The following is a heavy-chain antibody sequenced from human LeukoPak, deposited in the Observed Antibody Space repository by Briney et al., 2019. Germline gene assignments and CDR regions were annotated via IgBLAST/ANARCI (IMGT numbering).Heavy chain of an antibody. CDR3: ARDDHELGYCTGSSCPAASD. CDR1: GFTLSSYW. Sequence: PGGSLRLSCTASGFTLSSYWMSWVRQAPGKGLEWLADIKQDGSKIYYVDSVKGRFTISRDNARNSVDLQMNNLRVEDTAVYYCARDDHELGYCTGSSCPAASDWGKGPRVTVSS. D-gene: IGHD2-8*02. CDR2: IKQDGSKI. J-gene: IGHJ6*04. V-gene: IGHV3-7*01.